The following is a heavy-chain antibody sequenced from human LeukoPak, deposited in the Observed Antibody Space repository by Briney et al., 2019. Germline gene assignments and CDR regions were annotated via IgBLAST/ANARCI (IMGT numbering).Heavy chain of an antibody. J-gene: IGHJ4*02. CDR2: IYSGGST. V-gene: IGHV3-53*01. CDR1: GFTVSYNY. D-gene: IGHD3-10*01. CDR3: ARETYYYGSGSRIFDY. Sequence: GGSLRLSCAASGFTVSYNYMSWVRQAPGKGLEWVSVIYSGGSTYYADSVKGRFTISRDKSKNTLYLQMNSLRAEDTAVYYCARETYYYGSGSRIFDYWGQGTLVTVSS.